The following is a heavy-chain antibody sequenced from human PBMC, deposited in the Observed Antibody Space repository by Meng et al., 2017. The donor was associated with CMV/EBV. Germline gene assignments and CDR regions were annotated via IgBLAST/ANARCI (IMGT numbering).Heavy chain of an antibody. CDR1: GFTFSSYA. J-gene: IGHJ4*02. D-gene: IGHD1-1*01. CDR2: IIGSGGRT. CDR3: AKDLGTTGLFGY. Sequence: CAASGFTFSSYAMSWVRQAPGKGLEWVSGIIGSGGRTYYADSVKGRFTISRDNSKNTLYLQMNSLRAEDTAIYYCAKDLGTTGLFGYWGQGSPVTVSS. V-gene: IGHV3-23*01.